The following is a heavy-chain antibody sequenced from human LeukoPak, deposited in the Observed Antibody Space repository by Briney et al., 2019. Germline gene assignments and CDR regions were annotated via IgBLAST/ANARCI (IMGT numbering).Heavy chain of an antibody. CDR3: ARDRYYGMDV. CDR2: INSDGSST. J-gene: IGHJ6*02. Sequence: PGGSLRLSCAASGITLSNYWMHWVRQAPGKGLVWVSRINSDGSSTRYADSVKGRFTISRDNAKNTLYLQMNSLRAEDTAVYYCARDRYYGMDVWGQGTTVTVSS. CDR1: GITLSNYW. V-gene: IGHV3-74*01.